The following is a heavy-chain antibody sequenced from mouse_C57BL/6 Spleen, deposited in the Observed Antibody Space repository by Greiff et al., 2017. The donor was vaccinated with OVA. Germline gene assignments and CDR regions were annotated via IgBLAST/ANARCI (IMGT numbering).Heavy chain of an antibody. V-gene: IGHV1-9*01. Sequence: QVQLQQSGAELMKPGASVKLSCKATGYTFTGYWIEWVKQRPGHGLEWIGEILPGSGSTNYNEKFKGKVTFTADTSSNTDYMQLSSLTTEYSAIYFCARGTVVATRYFDVWGTGTTGTVSS. D-gene: IGHD1-1*01. CDR2: ILPGSGST. CDR3: ARGTVVATRYFDV. J-gene: IGHJ1*03. CDR1: GYTFTGYW.